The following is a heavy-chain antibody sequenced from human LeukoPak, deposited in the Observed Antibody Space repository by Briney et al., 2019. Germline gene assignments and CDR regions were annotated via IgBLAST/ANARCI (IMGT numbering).Heavy chain of an antibody. D-gene: IGHD3-22*01. CDR1: GFTFSSYA. Sequence: PGGSLRLSCAASGFTFSSYAMSWVRQAPGKGLEWVSAISGSGGSTYYADSVKGRFTISRDNSKNTLYLQMNSLRAEDTAVYYCAKDTAALDYDDSSGYPQHWGQGTLVTVSS. J-gene: IGHJ1*01. CDR2: ISGSGGST. CDR3: AKDTAALDYDDSSGYPQH. V-gene: IGHV3-23*01.